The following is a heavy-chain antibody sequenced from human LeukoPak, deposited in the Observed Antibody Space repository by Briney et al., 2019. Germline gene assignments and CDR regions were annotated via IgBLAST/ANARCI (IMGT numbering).Heavy chain of an antibody. CDR3: ANGGYCSGTSCYPNWFDP. D-gene: IGHD2-15*01. V-gene: IGHV4-59*01. CDR2: IHYSGST. Sequence: PSETLSLTCTVSGGSITSYYWSCIRQPPGKRLEWIGYIHYSGSTNYNPSLKRRVTISVDTSKNQFSLRLSSVTAAYTAVYYCANGGYCSGTSCYPNWFDPCGQGTLVTVSS. J-gene: IGHJ5*02. CDR1: GGSITSYY.